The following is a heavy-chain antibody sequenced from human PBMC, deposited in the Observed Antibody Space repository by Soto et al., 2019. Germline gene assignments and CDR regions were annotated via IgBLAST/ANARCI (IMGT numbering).Heavy chain of an antibody. Sequence: GGSLRLSCAASGFTFSSYEMNWVRQAPGKGLEWVSYISSSGSTIYYADSAKGRFTISRDNAKNSLYLQMNSLRAEDTAVYYCARSWGGSYWIDYWGQGTLVTVSS. CDR3: ARSWGGSYWIDY. CDR1: GFTFSSYE. D-gene: IGHD1-26*01. CDR2: ISSSGSTI. V-gene: IGHV3-48*03. J-gene: IGHJ4*02.